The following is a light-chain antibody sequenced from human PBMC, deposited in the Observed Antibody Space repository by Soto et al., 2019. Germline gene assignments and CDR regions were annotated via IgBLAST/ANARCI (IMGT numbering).Light chain of an antibody. V-gene: IGLV1-40*01. CDR2: NNN. CDR1: SSNFGAGYD. Sequence: QSVLTQPPSVSGAPGQRVTISCTGSSSNFGAGYDVHWYQQLPGTAPKLLIYNNNNRPSGVPDRFSGSKSGTSASLAITGLRAEDEADYYCQSYDSSLSGYVFGTGTKVTVL. J-gene: IGLJ1*01. CDR3: QSYDSSLSGYV.